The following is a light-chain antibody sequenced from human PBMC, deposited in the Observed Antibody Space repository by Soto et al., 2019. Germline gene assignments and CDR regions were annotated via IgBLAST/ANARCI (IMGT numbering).Light chain of an antibody. CDR2: GAY. CDR1: QSVSSY. Sequence: EIVLTQSPATLSLSPGARATLSGRASQSVSSYLAWYQQKPGQAPRLLIYGAYSRATDITHRFSGSGSGTDFTLTISRLEPEDFAVYYCHQYDSSPATFGPGTKVEIK. CDR3: HQYDSSPAT. V-gene: IGKV3-20*01. J-gene: IGKJ4*02.